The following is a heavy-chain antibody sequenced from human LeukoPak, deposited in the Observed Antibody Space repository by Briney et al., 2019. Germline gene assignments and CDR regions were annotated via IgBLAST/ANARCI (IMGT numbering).Heavy chain of an antibody. Sequence: PSETLSLTCAVYGGSFSGYHWSWIRQPPGKGLEWIGEINHSGSTNYNPSLKSRVTISVDTSKNQFSLKLSSVTAADTAVYYCARDRQQLDGGLYYYYYGMDVWGQGTTVTVSS. D-gene: IGHD6-13*01. CDR3: ARDRQQLDGGLYYYYYGMDV. V-gene: IGHV4-34*01. CDR1: GGSFSGYH. CDR2: INHSGST. J-gene: IGHJ6*02.